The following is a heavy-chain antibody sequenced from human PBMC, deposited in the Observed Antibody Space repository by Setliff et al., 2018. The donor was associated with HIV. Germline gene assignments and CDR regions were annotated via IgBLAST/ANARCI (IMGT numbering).Heavy chain of an antibody. D-gene: IGHD2-15*01. CDR2: IYHNGST. V-gene: IGHV4-31*02. CDR1: GGSISIGGYY. J-gene: IGHJ6*03. Sequence: KPSETLSLTCTVSGGSISIGGYYWGWIRQHPGKGLEWIGYIYHNGSTYYNPSLKSRVTISVDTSKNQFSLKLSSVTAADTAVYYCARGGGSRAATSSYYYMDVWGKGTTVT. CDR3: ARGGGSRAATSSYYYMDV.